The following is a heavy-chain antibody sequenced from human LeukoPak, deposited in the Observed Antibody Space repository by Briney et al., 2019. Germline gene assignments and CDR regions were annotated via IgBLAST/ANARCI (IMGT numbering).Heavy chain of an antibody. D-gene: IGHD1-26*01. CDR3: ARDRSPTEGSDLGVYFDD. CDR1: GFTFSSYW. V-gene: IGHV3-7*01. Sequence: GGSLRLSCAASGFTFSSYWMSWVRQAPGKGLEGVANIKQDGSEKYYVDSVKGRFTISRDNAKNSLYLQMNSLRAEDTAVYYCARDRSPTEGSDLGVYFDDWGQGTLVTVSS. CDR2: IKQDGSEK. J-gene: IGHJ4*02.